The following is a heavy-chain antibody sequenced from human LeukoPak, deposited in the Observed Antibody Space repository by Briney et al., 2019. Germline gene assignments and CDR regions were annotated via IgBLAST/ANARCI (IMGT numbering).Heavy chain of an antibody. Sequence: PGGSLRLSCAASGFTFSSYGMHWVRQAPGKGLEWVAFIRYDGSNKYYADSVKGRFTISRDNAKKSLYLQMNSLRAEDTAVYYCARGKGASTEFDYWGQGTLVTVSS. V-gene: IGHV3-30*02. D-gene: IGHD1-26*01. CDR1: GFTFSSYG. CDR2: IRYDGSNK. J-gene: IGHJ4*02. CDR3: ARGKGASTEFDY.